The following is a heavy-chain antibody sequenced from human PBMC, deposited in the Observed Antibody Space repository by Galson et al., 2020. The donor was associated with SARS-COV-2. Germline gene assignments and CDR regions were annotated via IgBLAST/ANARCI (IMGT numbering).Heavy chain of an antibody. V-gene: IGHV6-1*01. D-gene: IGHD5-12*01. CDR1: GDSVSSKFAA. CDR2: TYYRSKWYN. Sequence: ASETLSLTCVISGDSVSSKFAAWNWIRQSPSRGLEWLGRTYYRSKWYNEYAVSVKGRITINPDTSKNQFSLHLKSVTPEDTAVYYCAREEWLRFIYFDYWGQGALVTVSS. CDR3: AREEWLRFIYFDY. J-gene: IGHJ4*02.